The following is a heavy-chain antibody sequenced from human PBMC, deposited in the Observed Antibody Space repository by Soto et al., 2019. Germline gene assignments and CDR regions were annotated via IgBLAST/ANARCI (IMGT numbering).Heavy chain of an antibody. V-gene: IGHV4-31*03. Sequence: QVQLQESGPGLAQPSQTLSLTCSVSGDPVSSGSYYWTWVRQHPVKGLEWIGYIYHTGSTYYNPSLQSRLIMSIDTSKNQFSLHLHSVTAADTAVYFCAAKLGTTHYFDFWGQGSLVAVSS. D-gene: IGHD7-27*01. CDR3: AAKLGTTHYFDF. J-gene: IGHJ4*02. CDR1: GDPVSSGSYY. CDR2: IYHTGST.